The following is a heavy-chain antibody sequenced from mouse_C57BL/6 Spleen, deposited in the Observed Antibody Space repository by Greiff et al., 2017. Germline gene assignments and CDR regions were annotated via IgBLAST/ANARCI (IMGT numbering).Heavy chain of an antibody. J-gene: IGHJ4*01. D-gene: IGHD3-3*01. CDR3: ARKEGGLYYAMDY. Sequence: EVMLVESGGGLVKPGGSLKLSCAASGFTFSDYGMHWVRQAPEKGLEWVAYISSGSSTIYYADTVKGRFTISRDNAKNTLFLQMTSLRSEDTAMYYCARKEGGLYYAMDYWGQGTSVTVSS. CDR2: ISSGSSTI. V-gene: IGHV5-17*01. CDR1: GFTFSDYG.